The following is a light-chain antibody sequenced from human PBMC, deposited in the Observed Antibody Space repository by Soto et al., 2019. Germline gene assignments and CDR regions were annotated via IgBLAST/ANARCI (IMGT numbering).Light chain of an antibody. CDR3: QQYGSSPWT. Sequence: DIQMTQSPSSLSASVGDRVTITCRASQSISTYLNWYQYKPGKAPKVLIYAASSLQSGVPSRFSGSGSGTDFTLTISRLEPEDFAVYYCQQYGSSPWTFGQGTKVEIK. CDR2: AAS. V-gene: IGKV1-39*01. CDR1: QSISTY. J-gene: IGKJ1*01.